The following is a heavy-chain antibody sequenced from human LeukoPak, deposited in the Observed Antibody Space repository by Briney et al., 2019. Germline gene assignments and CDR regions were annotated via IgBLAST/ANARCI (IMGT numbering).Heavy chain of an antibody. CDR1: GFTFSTHW. V-gene: IGHV3-7*05. CDR3: ANALGAHYFDS. J-gene: IGHJ4*02. CDR2: IKQDGSEK. Sequence: PGGSLRLSCAASGFTFSTHWMIWVRQAPGKGLEWVANIKQDGSEKYYVDSVKGRFIISRDNAKISLYLQMNSLRAEDTAVYYCANALGAHYFDSWGQGTLVPVSS. D-gene: IGHD1-26*01.